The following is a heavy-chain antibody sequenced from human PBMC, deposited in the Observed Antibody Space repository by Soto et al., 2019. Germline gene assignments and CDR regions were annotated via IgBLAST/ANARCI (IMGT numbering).Heavy chain of an antibody. Sequence: ASVKVSCKASGYTFTSYYMHWVRQAPGQGLEWMGIINPSGGSTSYAQKFQGRVTMTRDTSTSTVYMELSSLRSEDTAVYYCARDRSSEVVVVRGVIPPWAYYYYGMDVWGQGTTVTV. CDR1: GYTFTSYY. CDR3: ARDRSSEVVVVRGVIPPWAYYYYGMDV. D-gene: IGHD3-10*01. CDR2: INPSGGST. J-gene: IGHJ6*02. V-gene: IGHV1-46*01.